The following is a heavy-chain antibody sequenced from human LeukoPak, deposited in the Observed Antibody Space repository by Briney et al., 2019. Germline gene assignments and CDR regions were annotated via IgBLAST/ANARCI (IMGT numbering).Heavy chain of an antibody. CDR1: GLTFSSYS. Sequence: GGSLRLSCAASGLTFSSYSMNWVRQAPGKGLEWVSSISSSSSYIYYADSVKGRFTISRDNAKNSLYLQMNSLRAEDTAVYYCARDLEMGGAFDIWGQGTMVTVSS. V-gene: IGHV3-21*01. CDR3: ARDLEMGGAFDI. D-gene: IGHD5-24*01. CDR2: ISSSSSYI. J-gene: IGHJ3*02.